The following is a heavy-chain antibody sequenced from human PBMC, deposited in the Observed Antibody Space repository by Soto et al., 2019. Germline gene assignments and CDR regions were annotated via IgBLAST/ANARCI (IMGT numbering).Heavy chain of an antibody. J-gene: IGHJ4*02. CDR1: GYSFTTYG. V-gene: IGHV1-18*01. CDR2: ISIYNGDT. CDR3: ARVRRSSGYYYGY. Sequence: GASVKVSCKASGYSFTTYGITWVRQAPGQGLQWMGWISIYNGDTKYAQNFQGRITMTTDTSTSTVYMELSSLRSEDTAVYYCARVRRSSGYYYGYWGQGTPVTVSS. D-gene: IGHD3-22*01.